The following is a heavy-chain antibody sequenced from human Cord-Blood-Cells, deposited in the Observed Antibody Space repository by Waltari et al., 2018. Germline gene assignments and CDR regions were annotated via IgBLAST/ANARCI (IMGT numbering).Heavy chain of an antibody. V-gene: IGHV1-58*01. Sequence: QMQLVQPGPEVKKPRPSVQVPCTASGFTFTTSPVEWVRQARGPLIAWIGWIVVGSGNTNDAQKFQERVTITRAMSRSTAYMELSSLRSEDTAVYYCAAGPAAARMDVWGQGTTVTVSS. J-gene: IGHJ6*02. CDR1: GFTFTTSP. D-gene: IGHD2-2*01. CDR2: IVVGSGNT. CDR3: AAGPAAARMDV.